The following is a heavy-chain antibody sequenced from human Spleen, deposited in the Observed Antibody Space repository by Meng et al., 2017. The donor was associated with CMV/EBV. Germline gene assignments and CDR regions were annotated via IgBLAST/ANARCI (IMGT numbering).Heavy chain of an antibody. J-gene: IGHJ5*02. CDR3: AREPDH. CDR2: IYYKGDT. V-gene: IGHV4-59*01. Sequence: SETLSLTCTVSGGSISGYYWTWIRQPPGKGLEWIGYIYYKGDTKYNPSLKSPVTMSVDTSKNQFSLKLTSVTATDTAVYFCAREPDHWGQGILVTVSS. CDR1: GGSISGYY.